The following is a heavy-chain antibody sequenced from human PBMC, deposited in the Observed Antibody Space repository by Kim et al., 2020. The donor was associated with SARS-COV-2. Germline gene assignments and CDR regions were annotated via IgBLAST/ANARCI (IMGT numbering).Heavy chain of an antibody. D-gene: IGHD6-19*01. Sequence: GGSLRLSCAASGFTFSSYGMHWVRQAPGKGLEWVAVIWYDGSNKYYADSVKGRFTISRDNPKNTLYLQMNSLRAEDTAVYYCARDPKSSGYWGSSAFDIWGQGTMVTVSS. CDR3: ARDPKSSGYWGSSAFDI. CDR1: GFTFSSYG. J-gene: IGHJ3*02. V-gene: IGHV3-33*01. CDR2: IWYDGSNK.